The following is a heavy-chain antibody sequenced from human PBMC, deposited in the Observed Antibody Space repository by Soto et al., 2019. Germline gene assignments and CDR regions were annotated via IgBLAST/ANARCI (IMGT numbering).Heavy chain of an antibody. D-gene: IGHD1-7*01. CDR3: AGTTSHQWYYMDV. CDR1: GDSVSSNSAA. Sequence: SQTLSLTCAISGDSVSSNSAAWNWIRLSPSRGREWLARTYYRSRWYNDYAVSVRSRITVNPDTYKNQFSLQLTSVTPEDTAVYYCAGTTSHQWYYMDVWGKGTTVTVSS. CDR2: TYYRSRWYN. J-gene: IGHJ6*03. V-gene: IGHV6-1*01.